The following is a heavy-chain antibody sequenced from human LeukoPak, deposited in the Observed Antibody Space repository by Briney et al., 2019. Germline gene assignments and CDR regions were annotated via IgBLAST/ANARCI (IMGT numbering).Heavy chain of an antibody. V-gene: IGHV5-51*01. CDR3: ARPNITSYYDSRGYDAFDV. D-gene: IGHD3-22*01. Sequence: GESLKISCKGSGYRFNAYWIAWVRQMPGKGLEWMGIIYPDDSDTRYSPSFQGQVTISAAKSVRTAYLQWSSLKASDTGMYYCARPNITSYYDSRGYDAFDVWGQGTMVTVSS. CDR2: IYPDDSDT. J-gene: IGHJ3*01. CDR1: GYRFNAYW.